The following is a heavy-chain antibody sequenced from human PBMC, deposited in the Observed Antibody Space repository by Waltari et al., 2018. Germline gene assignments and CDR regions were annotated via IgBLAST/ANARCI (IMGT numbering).Heavy chain of an antibody. CDR1: GFTLRRHG. D-gene: IGHD3-10*02. J-gene: IGHJ6*02. CDR2: IVYDGSQK. Sequence: QVQLVESGGGVVQPGRSLRLSCAVSGFTLRRHGLHWVRQAPGKGLEWVAVIVYDGSQKYYADSVKGRFTISRDNSKSTMYLQMNSLRSDDTAVYFCAKDRLSDARGTYTFGTDVWGQGTTVTVS. V-gene: IGHV3-30*18. CDR3: AKDRLSDARGTYTFGTDV.